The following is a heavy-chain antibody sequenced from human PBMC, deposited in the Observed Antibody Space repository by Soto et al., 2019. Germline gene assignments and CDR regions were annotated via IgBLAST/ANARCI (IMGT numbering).Heavy chain of an antibody. J-gene: IGHJ5*02. D-gene: IGHD3-10*01. V-gene: IGHV1-18*04. CDR3: ARDGFTMVRGVTATYWFDP. CDR2: ISAYNGNT. CDR1: GYTFTSYG. Sequence: ASVKVSFKASGYTFTSYGISWVRQAPGQGLEWMGWISAYNGNTNYAQKLQGGVTMTTDTSTSTAYMELRSLRSDDTAVYYCARDGFTMVRGVTATYWFDPWGQGTLVTVSS.